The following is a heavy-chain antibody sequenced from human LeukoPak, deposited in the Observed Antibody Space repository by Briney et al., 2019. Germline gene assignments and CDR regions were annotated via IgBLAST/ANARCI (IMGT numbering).Heavy chain of an antibody. Sequence: GASVKVSCKASGGTFNIYAINWLRQAPGQGLEWMGGIIPLFRTPNYAQKFQGRVTIATDESTSTAHMELNSLTSDDTAVYYCARQGDHYDSSDYSRARPFDYWGQGTLVSVSP. D-gene: IGHD3-22*01. CDR3: ARQGDHYDSSDYSRARPFDY. V-gene: IGHV1-69*05. CDR2: IIPLFRTP. CDR1: GGTFNIYA. J-gene: IGHJ4*02.